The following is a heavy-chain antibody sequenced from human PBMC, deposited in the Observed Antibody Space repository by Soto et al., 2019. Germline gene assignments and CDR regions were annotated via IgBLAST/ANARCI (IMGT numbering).Heavy chain of an antibody. CDR3: ARGGLWFGANAFDI. J-gene: IGHJ3*02. D-gene: IGHD3-10*01. Sequence: AASVKVSCKASGYTFTSYDINWVRQATGQELEWMGWMNPNSGNTGYVQKFQGRVTMTRNTSISTAYMELSSLRSEDTAVYYCARGGLWFGANAFDIWGQGTMVTVSS. CDR1: GYTFTSYD. CDR2: MNPNSGNT. V-gene: IGHV1-8*01.